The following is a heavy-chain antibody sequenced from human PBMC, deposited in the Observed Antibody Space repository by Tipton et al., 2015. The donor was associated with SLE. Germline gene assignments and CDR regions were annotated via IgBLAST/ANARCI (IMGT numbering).Heavy chain of an antibody. CDR1: GGSITSSSYH. V-gene: IGHV4-39*07. CDR3: ATPGYFGSGSSVAY. J-gene: IGHJ4*02. CDR2: IYSSGYT. D-gene: IGHD3-10*01. Sequence: TPSLTCTVSGGSITSSSYHWVWIRQPPGKGLEWIGSIYSSGYTYYNPSLKSRISISVDTSKSQFSLKLNSVTAADTAVYYCATPGYFGSGSSVAYWGQGTLVAVSS.